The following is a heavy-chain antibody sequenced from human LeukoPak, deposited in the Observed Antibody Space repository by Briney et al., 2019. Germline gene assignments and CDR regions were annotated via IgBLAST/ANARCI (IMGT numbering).Heavy chain of an antibody. J-gene: IGHJ6*03. CDR2: IYYSGST. D-gene: IGHD2-2*01. CDR1: GGSISSHY. CDR3: ARTTEGYCSSTSCYGFSYSYYMDV. V-gene: IGHV4-59*11. Sequence: PSETLSLTCTVSGGSISSHYWSWIRQPPGKGLEWIGYIYYSGSTNYNPSLKSRVTISVDTSKNQFSLKLSSVTAADTAVYCCARTTEGYCSSTSCYGFSYSYYMDVWGKGTTVTISS.